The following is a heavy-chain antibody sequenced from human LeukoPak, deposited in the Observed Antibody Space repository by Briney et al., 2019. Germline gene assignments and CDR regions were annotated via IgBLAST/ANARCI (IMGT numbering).Heavy chain of an antibody. J-gene: IGHJ4*02. CDR1: GGSISSSSSY. D-gene: IGHD6-13*01. CDR3: ARTPYRWYYFDY. V-gene: IGHV4-39*07. Sequence: PSETLSLTCTVSGGSISSSSSYWGWLRQPPGKGLEWIGSMYYSGSTYYNPSLKSRVTISVDTSKNQFSLKLNSVTAADTAVYYCARTPYRWYYFDYWGQGTLVTVSS. CDR2: MYYSGST.